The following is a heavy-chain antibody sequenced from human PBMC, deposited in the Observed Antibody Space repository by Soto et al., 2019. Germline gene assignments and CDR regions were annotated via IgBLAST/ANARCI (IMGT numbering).Heavy chain of an antibody. Sequence: GGSLRLSCAASGFTFSDYYMSWIRQAPGKGLEWVSYISSSGSTISYADSVKGRFTISRDNAKNSLYLKMNSLRAEDTAVYYCARRGSSSGGRVYWGQGTLVPVSSGKPLSFGDPVPHLRSDDTAVYYCAKGTTSFDYWGQGTQVTVSS. CDR3: ARRGSSSGGRVYWGQGTLVPVSSGKPLSFGDPVPHLRSDDTAVYYCAKGTTSFDY. J-gene: IGHJ4*02. D-gene: IGHD6-6*01. CDR1: GFTFSDYY. CDR2: ISSSGSTI. V-gene: IGHV3-11*01.